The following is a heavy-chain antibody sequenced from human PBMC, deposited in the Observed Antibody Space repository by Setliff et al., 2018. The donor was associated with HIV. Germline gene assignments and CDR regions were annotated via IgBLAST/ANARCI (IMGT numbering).Heavy chain of an antibody. V-gene: IGHV4-34*01. Sequence: PSETLSLTCAVYGGSFNDYYWSWIRQPPGKGLEWIGEINHSGSTDYNPSLTSRVTMSVDTSKNQFSLNLNSLTAADTAIYYCAREAEYPNWYFDLWGRGTLVTVSS. CDR1: GGSFNDYY. J-gene: IGHJ2*01. CDR3: AREAEYPNWYFDL. CDR2: INHSGST.